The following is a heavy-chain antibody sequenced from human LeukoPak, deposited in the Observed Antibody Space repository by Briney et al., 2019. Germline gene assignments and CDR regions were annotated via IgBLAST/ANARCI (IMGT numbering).Heavy chain of an antibody. Sequence: AESLRLSCAASGGTFSSYSMHWVRQAPGKGLEWVGVISYDGSNKYYADSVKGRFTITRDNSKTTLYLEMNSLRAEDTAVYYCARESGIQLWSHDRYYFDYWGQGTLVTVSS. CDR1: GGTFSSYS. V-gene: IGHV3-30*04. D-gene: IGHD5-18*01. CDR3: ARESGIQLWSHDRYYFDY. J-gene: IGHJ4*02. CDR2: ISYDGSNK.